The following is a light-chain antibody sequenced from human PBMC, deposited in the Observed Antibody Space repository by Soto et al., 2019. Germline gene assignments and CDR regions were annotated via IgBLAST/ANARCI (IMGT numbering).Light chain of an antibody. CDR3: QQYNSYGYT. V-gene: IGKV1-5*02. CDR2: DAS. Sequence: DIQMTQSPSPLSASVGDRVTIICRASQSVSTRLAWYQQKPGKAPKVLIYDASSWAGGVPSRFTGSGSGTEFTLTINSLQPDDFATYYCQQYNSYGYTFGQGTKVDSK. CDR1: QSVSTR. J-gene: IGKJ1*01.